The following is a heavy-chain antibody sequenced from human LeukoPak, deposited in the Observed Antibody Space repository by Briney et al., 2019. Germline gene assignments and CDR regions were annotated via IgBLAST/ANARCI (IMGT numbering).Heavy chain of an antibody. J-gene: IGHJ4*02. V-gene: IGHV3-23*01. CDR2: TSDRGDYT. Sequence: GGSLRLSCATSGFTFTSYSMSWVRQAPGKGLEWVSGTSDRGDYTYYADSVKGRFTISRDSSKNTLFLQMNSLRAEDTALYFCARKAQYNGHYPLDYWGQGTLVTVSS. CDR3: ARKAQYNGHYPLDY. D-gene: IGHD1-7*01. CDR1: GFTFTSYS.